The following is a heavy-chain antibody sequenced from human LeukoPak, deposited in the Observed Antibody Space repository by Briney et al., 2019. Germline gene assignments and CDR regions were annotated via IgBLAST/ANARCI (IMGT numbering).Heavy chain of an antibody. CDR3: ARGGNIVVVPAARPFDY. CDR2: INHSGST. D-gene: IGHD2-2*01. Sequence: SETLSLTCAVYGGSFSGYYWSWIRQPPGQGLEWIGEINHSGSTNYNPSLKSRVTISVDTSKNQFSLKLSSVTAADTAVYYCARGGNIVVVPAARPFDYWGQGTLVTVSS. J-gene: IGHJ4*02. CDR1: GGSFSGYY. V-gene: IGHV4-34*01.